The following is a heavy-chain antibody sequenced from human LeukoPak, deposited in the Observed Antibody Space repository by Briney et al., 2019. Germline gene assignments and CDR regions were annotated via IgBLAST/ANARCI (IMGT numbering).Heavy chain of an antibody. Sequence: SQTLSLTCAISGDSVSSNSAAWNWIRQSPSRGLEWLGRTYYRSKWYNDYAVSVKSRITINPDTSKNQFSLQLNSVTPEDTAVYYCARDTPGGGYYDSSGYPYYFDYWGQGTLVTVSS. D-gene: IGHD3-22*01. CDR3: ARDTPGGGYYDSSGYPYYFDY. CDR1: GDSVSSNSAA. J-gene: IGHJ4*02. V-gene: IGHV6-1*01. CDR2: TYYRSKWYN.